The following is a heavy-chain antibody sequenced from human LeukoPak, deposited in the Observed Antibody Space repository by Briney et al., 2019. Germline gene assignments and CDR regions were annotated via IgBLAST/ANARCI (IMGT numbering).Heavy chain of an antibody. Sequence: SETLSLTCTVSGGSISSYYWSWIRQPAGKGLEWTGHIYNSGSTNYNPSLKGRVTMSVATSKNQFSLHLSSVTAADTAVYYCARIYSSAWYSIDYWGQGTLVTVSS. CDR3: ARIYSSAWYSIDY. CDR2: IYNSGST. D-gene: IGHD6-19*01. CDR1: GGSISSYY. V-gene: IGHV4-4*07. J-gene: IGHJ4*02.